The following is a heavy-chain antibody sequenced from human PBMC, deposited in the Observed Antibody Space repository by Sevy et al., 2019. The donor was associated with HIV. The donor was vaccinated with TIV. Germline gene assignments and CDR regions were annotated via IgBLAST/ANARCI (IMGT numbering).Heavy chain of an antibody. D-gene: IGHD2-15*01. J-gene: IGHJ3*02. CDR2: LFPGNSDV. Sequence: GESLKISCKASGYSFTAYWIGWVRHMPGKGLTWMGILFPGNSDVRSFEGHVTVSVDKSVNTAYLQWGSLKASDSAIYYCAWGGNNPHDAFNIWSQGKMVTVSS. CDR3: AWGGNNPHDAFNI. V-gene: IGHV5-51*01. CDR1: GYSFTAYW.